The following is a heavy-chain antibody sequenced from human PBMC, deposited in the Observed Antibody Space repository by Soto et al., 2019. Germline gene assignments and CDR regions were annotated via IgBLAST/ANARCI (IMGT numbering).Heavy chain of an antibody. CDR1: GFTFTSYS. J-gene: IGHJ4*02. CDR2: ISSSSNTI. V-gene: IGHV3-48*02. CDR3: ARGLGWRWGPFDF. D-gene: IGHD2-21*01. Sequence: PGGSLRLSCATSGFTFTSYSMNWVRQAPGRGLEWLSYISSSSNTIFYADSVKGRFTISRDSANSSLCLQLTSLRDDDTALYFCARGLGWRWGPFDFWGQGTPVTVSS.